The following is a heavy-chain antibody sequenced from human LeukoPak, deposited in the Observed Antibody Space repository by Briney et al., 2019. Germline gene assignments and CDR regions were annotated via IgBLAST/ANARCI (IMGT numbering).Heavy chain of an antibody. CDR1: GYTFTGYY. D-gene: IGHD1-26*01. Sequence: GASVKVSCKASGYTFTGYYMHWVRQAPGQGLEWMGWINPNSGGTNYAQKFQGRVTMTRDTSISTAYMELSSLRSEDTAVYYCARDSYGSGSYYWFDPWGQGTLVTVSS. CDR2: INPNSGGT. J-gene: IGHJ5*02. V-gene: IGHV1-2*02. CDR3: ARDSYGSGSYYWFDP.